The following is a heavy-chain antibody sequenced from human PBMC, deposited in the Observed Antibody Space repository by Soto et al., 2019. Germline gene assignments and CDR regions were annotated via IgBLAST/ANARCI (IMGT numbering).Heavy chain of an antibody. J-gene: IGHJ6*02. CDR1: GFTVSSNY. Sequence: GGSLRLSCAASGFTVSSNYMSWVRQAPGKGLEWVSVIYSGGSTYYADSVKGRFTISRDNSKNTLYLQMNSLRAEDTAVYYCARDPVVVPAAIDYYYGMDVWGQGTTVTVSS. D-gene: IGHD2-2*01. CDR3: ARDPVVVPAAIDYYYGMDV. CDR2: IYSGGST. V-gene: IGHV3-66*01.